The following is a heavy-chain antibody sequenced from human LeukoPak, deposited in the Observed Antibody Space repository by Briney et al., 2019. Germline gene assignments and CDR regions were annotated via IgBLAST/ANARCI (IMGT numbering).Heavy chain of an antibody. V-gene: IGHV4-34*12. D-gene: IGHD4-17*01. CDR2: IIHRGST. Sequence: PSETLSLTCAVYGGSFSGYYWSWIRQPPGKGLEWIGEIIHRGSTNYNPSLKSRVTISVDTSKNQFSLKLSSVTAADTAVYYCARPDYGDSYVDYWGQGTLVTVSS. J-gene: IGHJ4*02. CDR3: ARPDYGDSYVDY. CDR1: GGSFSGYY.